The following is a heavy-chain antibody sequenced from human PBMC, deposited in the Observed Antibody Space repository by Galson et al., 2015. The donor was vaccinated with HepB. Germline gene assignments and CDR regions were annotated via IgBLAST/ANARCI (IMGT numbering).Heavy chain of an antibody. J-gene: IGHJ1*01. CDR1: GFTFSSYA. V-gene: IGHV3-23*01. CDR2: ISGSGGST. D-gene: IGHD3-3*01. Sequence: SLRLSCAASGFTFSSYAMSWVRQAPGKGLEWVSAISGSGGSTYYADSVKGRFTISRDNSKNTLYLQMNSLRAEDTAVYYCAKDYYDRAPPNEYFQHWGQGTLVTVSS. CDR3: AKDYYDRAPPNEYFQH.